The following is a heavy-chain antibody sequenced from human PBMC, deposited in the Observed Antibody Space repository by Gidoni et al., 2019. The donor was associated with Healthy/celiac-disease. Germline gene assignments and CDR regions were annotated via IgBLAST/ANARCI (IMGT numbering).Heavy chain of an antibody. V-gene: IGHV4-59*08. CDR3: ARHYSSGWDDP. D-gene: IGHD6-19*01. CDR2: IYYSGST. CDR1: GGSISSYY. J-gene: IGHJ5*02. Sequence: QVQLQESGPGLVKPSETLSLTCTVSGGSISSYYWSWIRQPPGKGLEWFGYIYYSGSTNYTPSLKSRVTISVDTSKNQFSLKLSSVTAADTAVYYCARHYSSGWDDPWGQGTLVTVSS.